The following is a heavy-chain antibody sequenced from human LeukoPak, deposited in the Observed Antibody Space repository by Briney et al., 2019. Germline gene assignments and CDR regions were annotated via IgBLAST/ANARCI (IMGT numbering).Heavy chain of an antibody. CDR1: GFTFSSYG. D-gene: IGHD3-22*01. V-gene: IGHV3-30*02. CDR2: IRFDGSNK. Sequence: PGGSLRLSCAASGFTFSSYGMHWIRQAPGKGLEWVAFIRFDGSNKYYADSVKGRFTISRGNSKNTLYLQMNSLRAEDTAVFYCTKDRGQYYDGSGYSDYWGQGTLVSVSS. J-gene: IGHJ4*02. CDR3: TKDRGQYYDGSGYSDY.